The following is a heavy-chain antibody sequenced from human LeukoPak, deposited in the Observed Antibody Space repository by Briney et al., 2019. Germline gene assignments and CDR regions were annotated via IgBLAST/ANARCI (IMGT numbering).Heavy chain of an antibody. CDR3: VSTATFDY. V-gene: IGHV3-7*02. Sequence: PGGSLRLSCAASGFTFSSYWMSWVRRAPGKGLEWVANIKQDGSEKNYVDSVKGRFTISRDNAKNSLYLQMNSLRAEDTAVYYCVSTATFDYWGQGTLVTVSS. CDR1: GFTFSSYW. CDR2: IKQDGSEK. D-gene: IGHD1-1*01. J-gene: IGHJ4*02.